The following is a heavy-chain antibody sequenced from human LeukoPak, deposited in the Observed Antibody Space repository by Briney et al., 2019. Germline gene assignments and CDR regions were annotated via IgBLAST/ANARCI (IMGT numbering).Heavy chain of an antibody. J-gene: IGHJ4*02. D-gene: IGHD3-16*01. CDR1: GDSTSRYF. CDR3: ATSGGFNSPRHY. CDR2: VCYNGTT. Sequence: SETLSLTCSVSGDSTSRYFWAWIRQPPGKGLEWIGYVCYNGTTNYNPSLRNRVAISIDTSKNQFSLKLNSATAADTAVYYCATSGGFNSPRHYWGQGTLVTVSS. V-gene: IGHV4-59*01.